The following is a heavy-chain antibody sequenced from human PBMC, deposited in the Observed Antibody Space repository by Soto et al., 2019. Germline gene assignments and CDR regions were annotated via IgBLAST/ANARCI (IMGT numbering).Heavy chain of an antibody. CDR2: IIPIFGTA. J-gene: IGHJ3*02. CDR1: GGTFSSYA. D-gene: IGHD2-21*02. Sequence: GASVKVSCKASGGTFSSYAISWVRQAPGQGLEWMGGIIPIFGTANYAQKFQGRVTITADGSTSTAYMELSSLRSEDTAVYYCARDSGSLGDSSLAIGTRDAFDIWGQGTMVTVSS. V-gene: IGHV1-69*13. CDR3: ARDSGSLGDSSLAIGTRDAFDI.